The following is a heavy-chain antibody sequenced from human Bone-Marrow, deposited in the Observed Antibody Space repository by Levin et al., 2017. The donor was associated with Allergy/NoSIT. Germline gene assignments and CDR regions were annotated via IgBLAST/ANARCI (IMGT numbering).Heavy chain of an antibody. V-gene: IGHV3-9*01. J-gene: IGHJ4*02. D-gene: IGHD3-22*01. CDR1: GFSLDEYA. Sequence: SLKISCVGSGFSLDEYAMHWVRQPVGKGPEWVAGISWNSGTIAYADSVKGRFTIARDNAKGILYLQLNSPGPEDTAMYYCVRGGEYGWGYYGLYYFDYWGRGTLVTVSS. CDR2: ISWNSGTI. CDR3: VRGGEYGWGYYGLYYFDY.